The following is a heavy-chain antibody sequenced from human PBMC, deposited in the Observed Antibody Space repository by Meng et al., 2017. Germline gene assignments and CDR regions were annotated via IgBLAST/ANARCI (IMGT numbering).Heavy chain of an antibody. CDR1: GFTFSSYE. CDR2: ISSSGSTI. J-gene: IGHJ4*02. Sequence: GESLKISCAASGFTFSSYEMNWVRQAQGKGLEWGSYISSSGSTIYYADSVKGLFTISRDNAKNSLYLQMNSLRAEDTDVYYCARYQDGGDWDSPLDYWGQATLVTVSS. CDR3: ARYQDGGDWDSPLDY. V-gene: IGHV3-48*03. D-gene: IGHD2-21*02.